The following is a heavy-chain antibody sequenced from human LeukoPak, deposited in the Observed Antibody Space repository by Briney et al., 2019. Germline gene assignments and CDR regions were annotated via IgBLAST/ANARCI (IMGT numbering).Heavy chain of an antibody. Sequence: GGSLRLSCAASGFTFSSYWMSWVRQAPGKGLEWVANIKQDGSEKCYVDSVKGRFTISRDNAKNSLYLQMNSLRAEDTAVYYCAREATPYYYSSGIIPVCWFDPWGQGTLVTVSS. CDR2: IKQDGSEK. V-gene: IGHV3-7*01. D-gene: IGHD3-10*01. CDR3: AREATPYYYSSGIIPVCWFDP. J-gene: IGHJ5*02. CDR1: GFTFSSYW.